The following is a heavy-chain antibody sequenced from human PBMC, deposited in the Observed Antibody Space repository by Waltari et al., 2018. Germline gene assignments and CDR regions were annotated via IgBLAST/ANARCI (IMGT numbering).Heavy chain of an antibody. D-gene: IGHD3-10*01. CDR1: GASITNSNSY. V-gene: IGHV4-39*01. CDR3: ARNMESPYNAPYYFYYMDV. CDR2: IYYRGST. Sequence: QLQLQESGPGLVKPSETLSLTCSVSGASITNSNSYWSWIRQPPGKELEWIGSIYYRGSTYSSPSLKSRVTISLDTSKNQLSLKVSSVTVADTAIYFCARNMESPYNAPYYFYYMDVWGKGTTVTVSS. J-gene: IGHJ6*03.